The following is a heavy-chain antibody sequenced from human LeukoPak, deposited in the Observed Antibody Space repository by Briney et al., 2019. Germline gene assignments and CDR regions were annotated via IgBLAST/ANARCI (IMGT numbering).Heavy chain of an antibody. D-gene: IGHD4-17*01. CDR2: INHSGST. CDR3: ARGRSYAP. J-gene: IGHJ5*02. CDR1: GGSFSGYY. V-gene: IGHV4-34*01. Sequence: PSETLSLTCAVYGGSFSGYYWSWIRQPPGKGLEWIGEINHSGSTNYNLSLKSRVTISVDTSKNQFSLKPSSVTAADTAVYYCARGRSYAPWGQGTLVTVSS.